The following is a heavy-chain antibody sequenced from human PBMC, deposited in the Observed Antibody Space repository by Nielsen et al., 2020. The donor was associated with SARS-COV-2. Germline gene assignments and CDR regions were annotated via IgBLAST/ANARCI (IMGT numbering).Heavy chain of an antibody. CDR1: GGSISSSSYY. CDR2: IYYSGST. Sequence: SETLSLTCTVSGGSISSSSYYWGWIRQPPGKGLEWIGSIYYSGSTNYNPSLKSRVSISVDTSKNQFSLNLTSVTAADTAVYYCARLGLDPWGQGTLVTVSS. V-gene: IGHV4-39*07. J-gene: IGHJ5*02. CDR3: ARLGLDP.